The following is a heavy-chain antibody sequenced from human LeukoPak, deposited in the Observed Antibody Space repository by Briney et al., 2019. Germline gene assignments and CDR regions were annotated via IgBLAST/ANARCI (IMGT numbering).Heavy chain of an antibody. D-gene: IGHD4/OR15-4a*01. V-gene: IGHV3-30*03. Sequence: TGGSLRLSCAASGFTFSSYGMHWVRQAPGKGLEWVAVISYDGSNKYYADSVKGRFTIPRDNSKNTLYLQMNSLRAEDTAVYYCARDPSTMVAHDYWGQGTLVTVSS. J-gene: IGHJ4*02. CDR3: ARDPSTMVAHDY. CDR1: GFTFSSYG. CDR2: ISYDGSNK.